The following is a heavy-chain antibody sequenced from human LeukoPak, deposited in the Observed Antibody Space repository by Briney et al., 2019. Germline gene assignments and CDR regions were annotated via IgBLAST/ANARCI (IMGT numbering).Heavy chain of an antibody. D-gene: IGHD6-13*01. CDR1: GGSISSSSYY. V-gene: IGHV4-39*01. CDR3: ARRYSSSWRWFDP. Sequence: SETLSLTCTVSGGSISSSSYYWGWIRQPSGKGLEWIGSIYYSGSTYYNPSLKSRVTISVDTSKNQFSLKLSSVTAADTAVYYCARRYSSSWRWFDPWGQGTLVTVSS. CDR2: IYYSGST. J-gene: IGHJ5*02.